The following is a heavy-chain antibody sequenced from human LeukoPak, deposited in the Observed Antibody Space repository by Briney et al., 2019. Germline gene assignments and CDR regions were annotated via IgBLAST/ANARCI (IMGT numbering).Heavy chain of an antibody. Sequence: GASVKVSCKASGYTFTSYYMHWVRQAPGQGLEWMGWINPNSGGTNYAQKFQGRVTMTRDTSISTAYMELRSLRSDDTAVYYCARDGVVLVRGVIYYFDYWGQGTLVTVSS. V-gene: IGHV1-2*02. CDR1: GYTFTSYY. CDR3: ARDGVVLVRGVIYYFDY. CDR2: INPNSGGT. J-gene: IGHJ4*02. D-gene: IGHD3-10*01.